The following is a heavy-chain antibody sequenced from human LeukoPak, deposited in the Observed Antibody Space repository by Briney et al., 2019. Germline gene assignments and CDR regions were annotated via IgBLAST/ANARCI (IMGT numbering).Heavy chain of an antibody. Sequence: GGSLRLSCAASGFTFDRFTIHWVRQTPGKGLEWVSLINRRGHTFYADSVKGRFTISRDNSRNSVFLQMNSLRPEDTALYHCAKEVDCPSDCLCFHSWGQATLVTVSS. D-gene: IGHD2-21*02. J-gene: IGHJ4*02. V-gene: IGHV3-43*01. CDR3: AKEVDCPSDCLCFHS. CDR2: INRRGHT. CDR1: GFTFDRFT.